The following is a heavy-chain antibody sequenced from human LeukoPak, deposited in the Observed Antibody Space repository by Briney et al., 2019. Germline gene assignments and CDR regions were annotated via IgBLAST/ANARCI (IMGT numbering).Heavy chain of an antibody. CDR1: GGTFSSYA. CDR3: ATNYEILSGYPKNYYFHI. V-gene: IGHV1-69*06. Sequence: SVKASCKASGGTFSSYAISWVRQAPGQGPEWMGGIIPLFRTANYAQKFQGRVTITADRSTNTAFMELSSLRSEDTAMYYCATNYEILSGYPKNYYFHIWGQGTMVTVSS. D-gene: IGHD3-9*01. J-gene: IGHJ3*02. CDR2: IIPLFRTA.